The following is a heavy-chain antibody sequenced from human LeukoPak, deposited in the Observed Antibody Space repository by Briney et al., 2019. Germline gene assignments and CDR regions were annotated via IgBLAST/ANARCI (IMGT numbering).Heavy chain of an antibody. CDR2: ISSSSSYI. J-gene: IGHJ4*02. D-gene: IGHD2-15*01. V-gene: IGHV3-21*01. CDR3: AKDREVAAMENFDY. Sequence: PGGSLRLSCAASGFTFSSYSMNWVRQAPGKGLEWVSSISSSSSYIYYADSVKGRFTISRDNAKNSLYLQMNSLRAEDTAVYYCAKDREVAAMENFDYWGQGTLVTVSS. CDR1: GFTFSSYS.